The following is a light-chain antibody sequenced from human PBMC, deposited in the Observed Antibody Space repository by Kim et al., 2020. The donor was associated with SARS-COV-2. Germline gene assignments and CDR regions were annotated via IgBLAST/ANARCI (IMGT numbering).Light chain of an antibody. Sequence: SAYVGDRVTITWRASQGIGEDLGWFQQKAGKAPKRIIYSASSLDSGDTSRFSGSGSGTEFSLTISRLQPEDFATYYCLQHNSCPRTFGQGTKLEI. CDR3: LQHNSCPRT. CDR2: SAS. CDR1: QGIGED. J-gene: IGKJ1*01. V-gene: IGKV1-17*01.